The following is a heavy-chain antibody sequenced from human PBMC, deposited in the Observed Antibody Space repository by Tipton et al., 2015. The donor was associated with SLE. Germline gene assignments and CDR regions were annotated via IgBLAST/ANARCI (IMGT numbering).Heavy chain of an antibody. CDR3: AREYSGYDYRTFDH. Sequence: TLSLTCSIYGGSFGGYYWSWIRQPPGKGLEWIGEINHGGSTNYNPSLKSRVTTSVDTSKNQFSLKLSSVTAADTAVYYCAREYSGYDYRTFDHWGQGTLVTVSS. V-gene: IGHV4-34*01. CDR1: GGSFGGYY. CDR2: INHGGST. D-gene: IGHD5-12*01. J-gene: IGHJ4*02.